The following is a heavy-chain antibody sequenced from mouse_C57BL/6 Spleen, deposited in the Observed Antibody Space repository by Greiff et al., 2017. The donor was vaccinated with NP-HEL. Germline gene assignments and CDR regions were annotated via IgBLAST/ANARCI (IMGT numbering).Heavy chain of an antibody. Sequence: VQLQQPGAELVKPGASVKVSCKASGYTFTSYWMHWVKQRPGQGLEWIGRIHPSDSDTNYNQKFKGKATLTVDKSSSTAYMQLSSLTSEDSAVYYCAMRNYVPYYYAMDYWGQGTSVTVSS. J-gene: IGHJ4*01. CDR2: IHPSDSDT. D-gene: IGHD2-1*01. CDR3: AMRNYVPYYYAMDY. CDR1: GYTFTSYW. V-gene: IGHV1-74*01.